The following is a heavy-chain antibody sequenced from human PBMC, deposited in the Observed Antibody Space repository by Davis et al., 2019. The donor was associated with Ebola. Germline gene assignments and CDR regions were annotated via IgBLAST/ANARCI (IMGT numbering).Heavy chain of an antibody. CDR2: FNPSGDIT. CDR1: GYTFTRYY. D-gene: IGHD1-26*01. Sequence: AASVTVSCKASGYTFTRYYMHWVRQAPGQGLEWMGIFNPSGDITNYAQRFQGRVTVTRDTSTNTVYLEVSSLRSEDTAIYYCARVGSSGWFDPWGQGTLVTVSS. V-gene: IGHV1-46*01. J-gene: IGHJ5*02. CDR3: ARVGSSGWFDP.